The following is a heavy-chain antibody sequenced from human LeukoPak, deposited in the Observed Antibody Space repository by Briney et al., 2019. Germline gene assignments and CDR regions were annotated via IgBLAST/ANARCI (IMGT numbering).Heavy chain of an antibody. Sequence: GGSLRLSCAASGFTFDDYAMHWVRQAPGKGLEWVAFIRYDGSNKYYADSVKGRFTISRDNSKNTLYLQMNSLRAEDTAVYYCALRRDTGYCSGGSCYSFDYWGQGTLVTVSS. CDR3: ALRRDTGYCSGGSCYSFDY. D-gene: IGHD2-15*01. V-gene: IGHV3-30*02. CDR2: IRYDGSNK. CDR1: GFTFDDYA. J-gene: IGHJ4*02.